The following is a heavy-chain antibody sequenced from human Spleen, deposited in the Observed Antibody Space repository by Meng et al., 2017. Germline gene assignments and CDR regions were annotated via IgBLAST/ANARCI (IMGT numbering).Heavy chain of an antibody. Sequence: QVTLQESGPGLVKPPQTLSLPCDISGDSVSSISSAWNWIRQSPSRGLEWLGRTYYRSKWYNEYAVSVRSRITVNPDTSMNQFSLQLNSVTPEDTAVYYCARQESRYLLAFDIWGQGTMVTVSS. CDR3: ARQESRYLLAFDI. CDR1: GDSVSSISSA. CDR2: TYYRSKWYN. J-gene: IGHJ3*02. V-gene: IGHV6-1*01. D-gene: IGHD2-15*01.